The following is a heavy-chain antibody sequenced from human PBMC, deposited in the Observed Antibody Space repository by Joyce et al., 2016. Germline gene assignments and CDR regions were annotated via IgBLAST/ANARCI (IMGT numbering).Heavy chain of an antibody. J-gene: IGHJ5*02. CDR1: GFTFSTYA. CDR3: AKGRNWFDP. V-gene: IGHV3-23*01. Sequence: EVRLLESGGRLVQPGGSLKLSCAASGFTFSTYAMNWVRQAPGKGLEWVSSSCGNGDFTYYADSVEGRFTISRDNSNNTLYLQLSSLRAGDTAVYYWAKGRNWFDPWGHGTLVTVSS. CDR2: SCGNGDFT.